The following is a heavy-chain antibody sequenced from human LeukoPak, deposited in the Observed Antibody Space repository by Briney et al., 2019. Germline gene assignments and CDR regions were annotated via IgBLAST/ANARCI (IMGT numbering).Heavy chain of an antibody. CDR3: XKSGLVVVPAAYDH. J-gene: IGHJ5*02. CDR2: ITGSGDKT. Sequence: PGGSLRLSCAASGLTFSSYAMSWVRQAPGKGLEWVSGITGSGDKTSYGEPVKGRFTISRDNSKNTLYLQMNSLRAEDTAVYFCXKSGLVVVPAAYDHWGQGSLVTVPS. CDR1: GLTFSSYA. D-gene: IGHD2-2*01. V-gene: IGHV3-23*01.